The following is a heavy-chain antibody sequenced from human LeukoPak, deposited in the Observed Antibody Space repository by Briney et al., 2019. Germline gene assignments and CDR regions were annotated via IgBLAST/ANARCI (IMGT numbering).Heavy chain of an antibody. CDR2: ITASGGGT. CDR3: ARGSFGDYDY. J-gene: IGHJ4*02. CDR1: EFTFSSYA. D-gene: IGHD4-17*01. Sequence: GGSLRLSCAASEFTFSSYAMSWVRQAPGKGLEWVSAITASGGGTYYTDFAKGRFTISRDNSKNTLYLQMNSLRAEDTAVYYCARGSFGDYDYWGQGTLVTVSS. V-gene: IGHV3-23*01.